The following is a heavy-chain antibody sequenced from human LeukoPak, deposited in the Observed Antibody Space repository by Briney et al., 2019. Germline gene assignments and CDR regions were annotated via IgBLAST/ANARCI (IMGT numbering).Heavy chain of an antibody. Sequence: GGSLKLSCAASGFTFSDYYMSWIRQAPGKGLEWVSYFSSSGSTIYYADSMKGRFTISRDNAKNSLYLQMNRLRAEDTAVYYCARVGCLRTLGYCSSFTSIDYWGRGTLVTVSS. CDR1: GFTFSDYY. D-gene: IGHD2-2*01. J-gene: IGHJ4*02. CDR3: ARVGCLRTLGYCSSFTSIDY. CDR2: FSSSGSTI. V-gene: IGHV3-11*04.